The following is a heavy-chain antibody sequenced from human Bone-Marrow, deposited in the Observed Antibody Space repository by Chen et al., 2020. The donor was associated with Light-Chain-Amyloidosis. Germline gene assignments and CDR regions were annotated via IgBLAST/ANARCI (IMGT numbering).Heavy chain of an antibody. CDR3: ANGDSSGWFESFDY. CDR1: GFSFSTSA. D-gene: IGHD6-19*01. Sequence: EVQLVESGGNLVQPGGSLRLSCAASGFSFSTSAMSWIRQAPGKGLEWVSTISGPGGTTYYADSVKGRFSISRDNSKNTVYLQMNSLRAEDTAVYFCANGDSSGWFESFDYWGQGTLVSVSS. CDR2: ISGPGGTT. J-gene: IGHJ4*02. V-gene: IGHV3-23*04.